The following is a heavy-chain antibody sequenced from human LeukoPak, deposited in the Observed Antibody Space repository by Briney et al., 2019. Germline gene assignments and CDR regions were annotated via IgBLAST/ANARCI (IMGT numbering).Heavy chain of an antibody. J-gene: IGHJ6*04. CDR2: ISGSGHRT. D-gene: IGHD3-10*02. CDR3: AELGITMIGGV. V-gene: IGHV3-23*01. Sequence: PGGSLRLSCAASGLTFSSYGVSWVRQAPGKGLEWVSGISGSGHRTYYADSVKGRFTISRDNSKSTLYLQMNSLRAEDTAVYYCAELGITMIGGVWGKGTTVTISS. CDR1: GLTFSSYG.